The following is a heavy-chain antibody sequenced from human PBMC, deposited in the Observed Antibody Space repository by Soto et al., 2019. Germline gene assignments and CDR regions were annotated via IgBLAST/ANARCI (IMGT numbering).Heavy chain of an antibody. CDR1: GFTICIYI. CDR2: ISSSSSTI. Sequence: PGGCLRLCCTASGFTICIYIMNGVIKTTGKGLEWVSYISSSSSTIYYADSVKGRFTISRDNAKNSLYLQMNSLRDEDTAVYYCARDVVVVAATLLPDAFDIWGQGTMVTVSS. J-gene: IGHJ3*02. V-gene: IGHV3-48*02. D-gene: IGHD2-15*01. CDR3: ARDVVVVAATLLPDAFDI.